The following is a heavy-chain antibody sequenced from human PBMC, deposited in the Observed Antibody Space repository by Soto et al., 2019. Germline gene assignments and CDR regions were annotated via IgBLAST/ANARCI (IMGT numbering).Heavy chain of an antibody. V-gene: IGHV4-39*01. CDR3: ARGGSITIFGVVIYDY. CDR1: GGSISSSSYY. CDR2: IYYSGST. D-gene: IGHD3-3*01. J-gene: IGHJ4*02. Sequence: PSETLSLTCTVSGGSISSSSYYWGWIRQPPGKGLEWIGSIYYSGSTYYNPSLKSRVTISVDTSKNQFSLKLSSVTAADTAVYYCARGGSITIFGVVIYDYWGQGTLVTVSS.